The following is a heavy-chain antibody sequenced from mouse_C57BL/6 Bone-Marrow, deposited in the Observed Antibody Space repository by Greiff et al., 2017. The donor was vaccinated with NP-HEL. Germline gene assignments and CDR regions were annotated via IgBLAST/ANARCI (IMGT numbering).Heavy chain of an antibody. CDR3: ARRGYGYYYAMDY. J-gene: IGHJ4*01. CDR2: ISGGGGNT. CDR1: GFTFSSYT. V-gene: IGHV5-9*01. Sequence: EVKLMESGGGLVKPGGSLKLSCAASGFTFSSYTMSWVRQTPEKRLEWVATISGGGGNTYYPDSVKGRFTISRDNAKNTLYLQMSSLRSEDTALYYCARRGYGYYYAMDYWGQGTSETASP. D-gene: IGHD1-1*01.